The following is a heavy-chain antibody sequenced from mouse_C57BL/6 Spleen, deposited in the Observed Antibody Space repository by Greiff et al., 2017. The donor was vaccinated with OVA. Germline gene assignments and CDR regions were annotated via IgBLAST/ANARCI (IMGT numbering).Heavy chain of an antibody. Sequence: QVQLQQSGAELVRPGSSVKLSCKASGYTFTSYWMHWVKQRPIQGLEWIGNIDPSDSETHYNQKFKDKATLTVDKSSSTAYMQLSSLTSEDSAVYYCARSRYYYGSSYGYFDYWGQGTTLTVSS. V-gene: IGHV1-52*01. D-gene: IGHD1-1*01. CDR2: IDPSDSET. CDR3: ARSRYYYGSSYGYFDY. CDR1: GYTFTSYW. J-gene: IGHJ2*01.